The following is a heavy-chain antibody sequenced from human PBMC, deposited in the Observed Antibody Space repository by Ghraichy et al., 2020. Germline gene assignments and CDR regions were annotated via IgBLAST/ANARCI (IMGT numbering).Heavy chain of an antibody. CDR2: IYNSGST. D-gene: IGHD2/OR15-2a*01. V-gene: IGHV4-39*01. CDR3: ARPESTTRHDAFNI. J-gene: IGHJ3*02. Sequence: SETLSLTCTVSGGSISSNYYFWGWIRQPPGKGLEWIGSIYNSGSTYNNPSLKSRVTISVDTSKNQFSLTLSSVTAADTAVYYCARPESTTRHDAFNIWGQGTMVTVSS. CDR1: GGSISSNYYF.